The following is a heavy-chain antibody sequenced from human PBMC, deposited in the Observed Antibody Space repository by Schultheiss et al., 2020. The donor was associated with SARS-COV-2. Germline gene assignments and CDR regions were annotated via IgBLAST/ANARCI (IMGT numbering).Heavy chain of an antibody. Sequence: SETLSLTCTVSGGSISSGGYYWGWIRQHPGKGLEWIGYIYYSGSTYYNPSLKSLVTISVDTSKNQFSLKLSSVTAADTAVYYCARGWGGDYSGWYFDLWGRGTLVTVSS. CDR1: GGSISSGGYY. D-gene: IGHD4-17*01. CDR3: ARGWGGDYSGWYFDL. J-gene: IGHJ2*01. CDR2: IYYSGST. V-gene: IGHV4-31*01.